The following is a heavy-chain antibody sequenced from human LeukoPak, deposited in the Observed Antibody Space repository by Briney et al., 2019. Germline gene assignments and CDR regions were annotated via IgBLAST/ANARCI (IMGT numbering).Heavy chain of an antibody. V-gene: IGHV4-59*01. J-gene: IGHJ3*02. CDR3: ARSRRPEVGDAFDI. CDR2: IYYSGST. Sequence: SETLSLTCTVPGGSISSYYWSWIRQPPGKGLEWIGYIYYSGSTNYNPSLKSRVTISVDTSKNQFSLKLSSVTAADTAVYYCARSRRPEVGDAFDIWGQGTMVIVSS. D-gene: IGHD1-1*01. CDR1: GGSISSYY.